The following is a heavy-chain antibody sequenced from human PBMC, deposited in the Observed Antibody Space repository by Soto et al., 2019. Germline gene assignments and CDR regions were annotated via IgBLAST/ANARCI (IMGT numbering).Heavy chain of an antibody. J-gene: IGHJ6*02. D-gene: IGHD2-15*01. Sequence: QVQLVQSGAEVKKPGASVKVSCKASGYTFTSYGISWVRQAPGQGLEWMGWISAYNGNTNYAQKLQGRVTMTTDTSTSTAYMELRSPRSDDTAVYYCARVYCSGGSCYALGYYYYGMDVWGQGTTVTVSS. CDR3: ARVYCSGGSCYALGYYYYGMDV. V-gene: IGHV1-18*01. CDR1: GYTFTSYG. CDR2: ISAYNGNT.